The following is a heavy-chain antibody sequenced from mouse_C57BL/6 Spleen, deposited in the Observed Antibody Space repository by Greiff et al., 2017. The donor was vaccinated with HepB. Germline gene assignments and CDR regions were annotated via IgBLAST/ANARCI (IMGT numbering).Heavy chain of an antibody. CDR3: ARELLRTLYYFDY. D-gene: IGHD1-1*01. CDR1: GYTFTSYW. V-gene: IGHV1-69*01. CDR2: IDPSDSYT. J-gene: IGHJ2*01. Sequence: VQLQQPGAELVMPGASVKLSCKASGYTFTSYWMHWVKQRPGQGLEWIGEIDPSDSYTNYNQKFKGKSTLTVDKSSSTAYMQLSSLTSEDSAVYYCARELLRTLYYFDYWGQGTTLTVSS.